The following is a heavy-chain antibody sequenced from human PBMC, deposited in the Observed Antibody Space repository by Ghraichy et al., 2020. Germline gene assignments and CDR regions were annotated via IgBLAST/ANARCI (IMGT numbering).Heavy chain of an antibody. CDR2: INPNSGGT. CDR3: ARDYYDSSGYYGEPYTWFDP. CDR1: GYTFTGYY. D-gene: IGHD3-22*01. V-gene: IGHV1-2*02. J-gene: IGHJ5*02. Sequence: ASVKVSCKASGYTFTGYYMHWVRQAPGQGLEWMGWINPNSGGTKYAQKFQGRVTMTRDTSISTAYMELSRLRSDDTAVYYCARDYYDSSGYYGEPYTWFDPWGQGTLVTVSS.